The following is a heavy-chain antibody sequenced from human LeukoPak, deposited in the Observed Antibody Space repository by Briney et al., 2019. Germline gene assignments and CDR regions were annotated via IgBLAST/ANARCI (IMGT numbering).Heavy chain of an antibody. V-gene: IGHV1-2*02. CDR1: GYTFTGYY. CDR3: ARGNPYSSSWYHAFDP. Sequence: ASVKVSCKASGYTFTGYYMHWVRQAPGQGLEWMGWINPNSGGTNYAQKFQGRVTMTRDTSISTAYMELSRLISDDTAVYYCARGNPYSSSWYHAFDPWGQGTLVTVSS. D-gene: IGHD6-13*01. J-gene: IGHJ5*02. CDR2: INPNSGGT.